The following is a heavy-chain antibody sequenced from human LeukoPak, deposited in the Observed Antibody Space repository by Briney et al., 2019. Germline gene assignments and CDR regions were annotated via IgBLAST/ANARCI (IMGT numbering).Heavy chain of an antibody. CDR1: GYSFTSYW. Sequence: GESLKISCKGSGYSFTSYWIGWVRQMPGKGLEWMGIIYPGDSDTRYSPSFQGQVTISADKSISTAYLQWSSLKASDTAMYYCARLSGSYPRDYYYYYMDVWGKGTTVTVSS. D-gene: IGHD1-26*01. CDR2: IYPGDSDT. J-gene: IGHJ6*03. CDR3: ARLSGSYPRDYYYYYMDV. V-gene: IGHV5-51*01.